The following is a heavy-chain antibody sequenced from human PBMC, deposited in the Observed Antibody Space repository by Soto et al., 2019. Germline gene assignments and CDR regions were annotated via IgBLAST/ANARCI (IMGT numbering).Heavy chain of an antibody. CDR1: GFTFSSYG. J-gene: IGHJ6*02. Sequence: QVQLVESGGGVVQPGRSLRLSCAASGFTFSSYGMHWVRQAPGKGLEWVAVISYDGSNKYYADSVKGRFTISRDNSKNTLYLQMNSLRAEDTAVYYCAKDLRVGYSYGPPDYYYYYGMDVWGQGTTVTVSS. D-gene: IGHD5-18*01. V-gene: IGHV3-30*18. CDR3: AKDLRVGYSYGPPDYYYYYGMDV. CDR2: ISYDGSNK.